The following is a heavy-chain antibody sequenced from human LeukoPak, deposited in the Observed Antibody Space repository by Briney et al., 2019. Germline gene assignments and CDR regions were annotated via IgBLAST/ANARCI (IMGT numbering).Heavy chain of an antibody. D-gene: IGHD4-23*01. Sequence: GASVRVSCKASGYSFTNYDIDWVRQASGQGREWRVWLNPNVGSSVLAQTFQGRVTMTRNTATSTAYLELSGLTSEDTAVYFCSRGEVHGYSTVARRYDYWGQGTLLTVSS. V-gene: IGHV1-8*02. CDR2: LNPNVGSS. J-gene: IGHJ4*02. CDR3: SRGEVHGYSTVARRYDY. CDR1: GYSFTNYD.